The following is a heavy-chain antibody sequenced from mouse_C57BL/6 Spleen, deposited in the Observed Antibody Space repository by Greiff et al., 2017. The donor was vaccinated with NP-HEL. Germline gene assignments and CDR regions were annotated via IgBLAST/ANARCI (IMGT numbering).Heavy chain of an antibody. CDR2: IYPGDGDT. CDR3: AREEIYYDYDGYFDV. V-gene: IGHV1-82*01. D-gene: IGHD2-4*01. J-gene: IGHJ1*03. Sequence: QVQLQQSGPELVKPGASVKISCKASGYAFSSSWMNWVKQRPGKGLEWIGRIYPGDGDTNYNGKFKGKATLTADKSSSTAYMQLSSLTSEDSAVYFCAREEIYYDYDGYFDVWGTGTTVTVSS. CDR1: GYAFSSSW.